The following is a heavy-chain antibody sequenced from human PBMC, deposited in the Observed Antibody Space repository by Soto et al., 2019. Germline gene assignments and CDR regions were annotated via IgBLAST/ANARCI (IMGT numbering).Heavy chain of an antibody. CDR1: GFTFNNYA. D-gene: IGHD3-10*01. CDR3: AKGRGGSGSLPPRVDF. V-gene: IGHV3-23*01. Sequence: EVQLLESGGGLVQPGGSLRLSCAASGFTFNNYAMNWVRQAPGKGLEWVSAISGGGVTTSYADSVKGRFTVSRDGSKNTLYLQMSSLRAEDTALYYCAKGRGGSGSLPPRVDFWGQGTLVTVSS. J-gene: IGHJ4*02. CDR2: ISGGGVTT.